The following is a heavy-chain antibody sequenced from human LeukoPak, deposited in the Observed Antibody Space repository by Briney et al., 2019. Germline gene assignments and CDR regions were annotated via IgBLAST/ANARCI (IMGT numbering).Heavy chain of an antibody. V-gene: IGHV1-18*01. D-gene: IGHD3-22*01. J-gene: IGHJ3*02. Sequence: GASVKVSCKASGYTFSTYGISWVRQAPGQGLEWMGWISAYTGNTNYAQNLQGRVTMTTDTSTSTAYMELRSLRSDDTDVYYCARAPMDSSGYYPNDAFDIWGQGTMVTVSS. CDR2: ISAYTGNT. CDR1: GYTFSTYG. CDR3: ARAPMDSSGYYPNDAFDI.